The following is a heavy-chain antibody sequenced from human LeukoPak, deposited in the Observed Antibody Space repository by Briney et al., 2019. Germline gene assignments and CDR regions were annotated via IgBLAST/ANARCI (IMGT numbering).Heavy chain of an antibody. D-gene: IGHD6-19*01. Sequence: PGGSLRLSCAASGFTFSGYDMHWVRQATGKRLEWVSGIGIPGDTYYPGSVKGRFTISRENAKNSFYLQMNSLRVEDTAVYYCARDFSSSGWYTYYYYYGMDVWGQGTTVTVSS. CDR3: ARDFSSSGWYTYYYYYGMDV. V-gene: IGHV3-13*01. CDR2: IGIPGDT. CDR1: GFTFSGYD. J-gene: IGHJ6*02.